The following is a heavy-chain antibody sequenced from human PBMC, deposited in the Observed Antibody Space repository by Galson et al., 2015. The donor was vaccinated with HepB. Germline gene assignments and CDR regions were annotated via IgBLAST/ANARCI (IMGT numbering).Heavy chain of an antibody. J-gene: IGHJ4*02. D-gene: IGHD1-14*01. CDR3: VRSSNHIFDY. CDR1: XXTVRXNF. Sequence: SXRLSXXXSXXTVRXNFMSWVXQAPGKGLEXXSXIYSGGDTSYGDSVKGRFTISRHISSNTLYLQMDSLKPEDTAVYYCVRSSNHIFDYWGQGTLVTVSS. V-gene: IGHV3-53*04. CDR2: IYSGGDT.